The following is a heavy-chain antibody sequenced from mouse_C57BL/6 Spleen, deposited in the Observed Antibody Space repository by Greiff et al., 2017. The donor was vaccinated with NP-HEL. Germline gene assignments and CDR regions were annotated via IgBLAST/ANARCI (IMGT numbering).Heavy chain of an antibody. CDR1: GYTFTNYW. J-gene: IGHJ4*01. V-gene: IGHV1-63*01. D-gene: IGHD4-1*02. Sequence: QVQLQQSGAELVRPGTSVKMSCKASGYTFTNYWIGWAKQRPGHGLEWIGDIYPGGGYTNYNEKFKGKATLTADNSSSTAYMQFSSLTSEDSAIYYCARAPTGTEYAMDYWGQGTSVTVSS. CDR2: IYPGGGYT. CDR3: ARAPTGTEYAMDY.